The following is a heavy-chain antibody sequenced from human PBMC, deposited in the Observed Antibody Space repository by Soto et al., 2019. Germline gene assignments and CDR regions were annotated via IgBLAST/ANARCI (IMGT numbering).Heavy chain of an antibody. V-gene: IGHV3-23*01. J-gene: IGHJ6*01. CDR1: GFTFSSYW. Sequence: GGSLRLSCAASGFTFSSYWMHCVRQAPGKGLVWFSFISNSGATTYNADSVKGRFTISRDNHKNTLYLQTNSLRAEDTAVYYCAKDSLEGAXHVSSXYYPVPXDYG. CDR2: ISNSGATT. D-gene: IGHD3-22*01. CDR3: AKDSLEGAXHVSSXYYPVPXDYG.